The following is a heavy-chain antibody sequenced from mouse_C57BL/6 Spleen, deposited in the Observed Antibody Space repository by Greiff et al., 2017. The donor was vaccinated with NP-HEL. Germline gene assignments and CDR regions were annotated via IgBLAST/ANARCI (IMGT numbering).Heavy chain of an antibody. V-gene: IGHV1-18*01. CDR1: GYTFTDYN. J-gene: IGHJ2*01. CDR2: INPNNGGT. D-gene: IGHD1-1*02. Sequence: VQLQQSGPELVKPGASVKIPCKASGYTFTDYNMDWVKQSHGKSLEWIGDINPNNGGTIYNQKFKGKATLTVDKSSSTAYMELRSLTSEDTAVYYCARWYYAHDWGGFDYWGQGTTLTVSS. CDR3: ARWYYAHDWGGFDY.